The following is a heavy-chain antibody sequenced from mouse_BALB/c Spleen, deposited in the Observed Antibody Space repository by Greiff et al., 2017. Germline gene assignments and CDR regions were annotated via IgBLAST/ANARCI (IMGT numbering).Heavy chain of an antibody. CDR3: TRGGTGAWFAY. Sequence: VESGGGLVKPGGSLKLSCAASGFTFSSYTMSWVRQTPEKRLEWVATISSGGSYTYYPDSVKGRFTISRDNAKNTLYLQMSSLKSEDTAMYYCTRGGTGAWFAYWGQGTLVTVSA. J-gene: IGHJ3*01. CDR2: ISSGGSYT. D-gene: IGHD1-1*02. CDR1: GFTFSSYT. V-gene: IGHV5-6-4*01.